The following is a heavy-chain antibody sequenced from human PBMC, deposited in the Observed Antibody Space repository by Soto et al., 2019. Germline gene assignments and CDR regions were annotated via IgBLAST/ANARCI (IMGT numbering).Heavy chain of an antibody. V-gene: IGHV3-48*01. J-gene: IGHJ2*01. Sequence: EVQLVESGGGLVQPGGSLRLSCVASGFTFSTYSMSWVRQAPGRGLEWISYISGSGSTIYDADSVKGRFTISRDNAKNSLYLQMNSLRGEDTAAYYCARGMVLEGLFIDGYFDLWGRGTLVTVSS. CDR2: ISGSGSTI. CDR3: ARGMVLEGLFIDGYFDL. CDR1: GFTFSTYS. D-gene: IGHD3-3*01.